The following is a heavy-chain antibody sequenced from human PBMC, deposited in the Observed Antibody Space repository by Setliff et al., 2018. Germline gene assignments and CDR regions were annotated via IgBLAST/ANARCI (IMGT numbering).Heavy chain of an antibody. CDR1: GFTFSRYW. CDR2: IKQDGSEK. CDR3: ARDHAYGSRFYYYYYGMDV. D-gene: IGHD3-10*01. Sequence: PGGSLRLSCAASGFTFSRYWMSWVRQAPGKGLEWVANIKQDGSEKYYVDSVKGRFTISRDNAKNSLYLQMNSLRAEDTAVYYCARDHAYGSRFYYYYYGMDVWGQGTTVTVSS. J-gene: IGHJ6*02. V-gene: IGHV3-7*01.